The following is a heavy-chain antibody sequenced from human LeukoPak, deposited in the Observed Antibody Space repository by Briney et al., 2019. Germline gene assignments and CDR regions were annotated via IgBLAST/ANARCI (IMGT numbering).Heavy chain of an antibody. Sequence: SETLSLTCTVSGGSISSYYWSWIRQPPGKGLEWIGYIYYSGSTNYNPSLKSRVTISVDTSKNQFSLKLSSVTAADTAVYYCARGGIQLWFGGGDWFDPLGQGTLVTVSS. V-gene: IGHV4-59*01. J-gene: IGHJ5*02. CDR1: GGSISSYY. D-gene: IGHD5-18*01. CDR2: IYYSGST. CDR3: ARGGIQLWFGGGDWFDP.